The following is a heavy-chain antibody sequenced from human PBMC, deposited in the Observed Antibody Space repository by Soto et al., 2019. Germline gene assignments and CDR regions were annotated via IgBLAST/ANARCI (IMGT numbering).Heavy chain of an antibody. V-gene: IGHV3-30*18. J-gene: IGHJ6*02. D-gene: IGHD3-3*01. CDR2: VSYDASNK. CDR3: AKDRVSHDFWSGPGADYYYFYGMDV. CDR1: GLTFRGYG. Sequence: QVQLVESGGGVVQPGRSLRLSCAASGLTFRGYGLHWVRQAPGKGLEWVAVVSYDASNKYYADSVKGRFTISRDNSKNTLYRQMDGLRPEGTAVYYCAKDRVSHDFWSGPGADYYYFYGMDVWGQGTTVTVSS.